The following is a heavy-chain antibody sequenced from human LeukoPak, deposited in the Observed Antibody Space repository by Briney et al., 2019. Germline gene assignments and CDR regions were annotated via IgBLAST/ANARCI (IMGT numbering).Heavy chain of an antibody. CDR3: ARVNYYGSGRRWFDP. V-gene: IGHV4-34*01. Sequence: SETLSLTCAVYGGSFSGYYWSWIRQPPGKGLEWIGEINHSGSTNYNPSLKSRVTISVDTSKNQFSLKLSSVTAADTAVYYCARVNYYGSGRRWFDPWGQGTLVTVS. D-gene: IGHD3-10*01. CDR2: INHSGST. J-gene: IGHJ5*02. CDR1: GGSFSGYY.